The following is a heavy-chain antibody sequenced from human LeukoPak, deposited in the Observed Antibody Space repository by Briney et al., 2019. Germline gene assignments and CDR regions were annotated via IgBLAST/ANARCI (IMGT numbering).Heavy chain of an antibody. CDR3: ARGENYYDS. CDR2: TFYRSKWYY. D-gene: IGHD3-22*01. V-gene: IGHV6-1*01. Sequence: SQTLSLTCAISGDSVSSNSAAWNWIRQSPSRGLEWLGRTFYRSKWYYEYGVSVRSRITINPDTSKNQFSLKLSSVTAADTAVYYCARGENYYDSWGQGTLVTVSS. J-gene: IGHJ4*02. CDR1: GDSVSSNSAA.